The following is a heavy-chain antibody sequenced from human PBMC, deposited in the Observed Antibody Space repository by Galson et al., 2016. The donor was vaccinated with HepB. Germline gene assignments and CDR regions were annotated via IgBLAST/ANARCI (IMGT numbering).Heavy chain of an antibody. V-gene: IGHV3-74*01. D-gene: IGHD1-26*01. CDR3: ARDFDISGDY. Sequence: SLRLSCAASGFTFSNYWIHWVRQAPGKGLVWVSRINPAGSTTGFADSVKGRFTISRDNAKNTVYLYMNSLRAEDTGVYYCARDFDISGDYWGQGTLVTVSS. CDR2: INPAGSTT. J-gene: IGHJ4*02. CDR1: GFTFSNYW.